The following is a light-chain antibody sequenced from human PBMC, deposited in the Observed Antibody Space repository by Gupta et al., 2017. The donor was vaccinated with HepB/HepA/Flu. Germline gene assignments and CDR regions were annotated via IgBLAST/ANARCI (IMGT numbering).Light chain of an antibody. J-gene: IGKJ4*01. CDR1: QSVSNY. Sequence: DIQMTQSPSSLSASVGDRITITCRASQSVSNYVNWYQQKPEKAPNLLIYAASSLQSGVPSRFSGSRSGTDFTLTISNLQPDDFATYYCQQTYNTPLTFVGGTKVEIK. V-gene: IGKV1-39*01. CDR3: QQTYNTPLT. CDR2: AAS.